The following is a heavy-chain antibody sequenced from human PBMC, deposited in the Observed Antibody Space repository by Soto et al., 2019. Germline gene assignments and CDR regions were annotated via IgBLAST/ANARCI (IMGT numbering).Heavy chain of an antibody. J-gene: IGHJ6*02. CDR3: VRAGHVFDVHYYGMDL. D-gene: IGHD3-10*01. V-gene: IGHV3-21*01. CDR1: GFTFNDYS. CDR2: ISSSGTYI. Sequence: GSLRLSCDASGFTFNDYSMDWVRQAPEKGPEWVSSISSSGTYIYYADSVKGRFAISRDNANNVMYLQMDTLRAEDTAVYYCVRAGHVFDVHYYGMDLWGQGTTVTVSS.